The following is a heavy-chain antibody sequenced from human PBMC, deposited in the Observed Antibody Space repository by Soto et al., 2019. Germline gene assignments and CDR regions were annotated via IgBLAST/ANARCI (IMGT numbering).Heavy chain of an antibody. V-gene: IGHV2-5*01. CDR3: AHLPRLGIDGYFDY. Sequence: GSGPTLVNPTQTLTLTCTFPGFSLSTSGEGVGWIRQPPGKALEWLALIYWNDDKRYSPSLKSRLTITKDTSKNQVVLTMTNMDPVDTATYYCAHLPRLGIDGYFDYWGQGTLVTVSS. D-gene: IGHD7-27*01. J-gene: IGHJ4*02. CDR1: GFSLSTSGEG. CDR2: IYWNDDK.